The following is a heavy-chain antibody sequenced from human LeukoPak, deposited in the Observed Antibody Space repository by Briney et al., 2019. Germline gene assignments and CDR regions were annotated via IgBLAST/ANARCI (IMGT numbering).Heavy chain of an antibody. J-gene: IGHJ3*02. Sequence: GGSLRLSCAASGFTFSRIAMTWVRQAPGKGLEWVSYISSSSSTIYYADSVKGRFTISRDNAKNSLYLQMNSLRDEDTAVYYCARIEVDAFDIRGQGTMVTVSS. CDR1: GFTFSRIA. CDR2: ISSSSSTI. CDR3: ARIEVDAFDI. V-gene: IGHV3-48*02.